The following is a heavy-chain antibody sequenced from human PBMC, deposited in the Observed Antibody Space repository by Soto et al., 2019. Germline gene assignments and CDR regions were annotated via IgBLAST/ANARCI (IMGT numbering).Heavy chain of an antibody. J-gene: IGHJ3*02. CDR1: GFTFSRDA. D-gene: IGHD3-10*01. CDR3: VRDAADSGYAFDI. V-gene: IGHV3-33*01. Sequence: QLVESGGGVVQPGRSLRLSCAASGFTFSRDAMHRVRQAPGKGLEWVAFIWNDGSNEYYADSVKGRAIISRDNSENTVYLQMNSLRGEDTAVYFCVRDAADSGYAFDIWGQGTMVTVSS. CDR2: IWNDGSNE.